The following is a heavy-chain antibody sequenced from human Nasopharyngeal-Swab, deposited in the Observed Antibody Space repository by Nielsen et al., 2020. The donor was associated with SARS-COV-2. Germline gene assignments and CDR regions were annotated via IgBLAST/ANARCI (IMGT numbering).Heavy chain of an antibody. J-gene: IGHJ6*02. Sequence: VSQAAGKGLVWVSSISSSSSYIYYADSVKGRFTISRDNAKNSLYLQMNSLRAEDTAVYYCARDQRRDYDFWSGYYERTGYGMDVWGQGTTVTVSS. D-gene: IGHD3-3*01. CDR2: ISSSSSYI. V-gene: IGHV3-21*01. CDR3: ARDQRRDYDFWSGYYERTGYGMDV.